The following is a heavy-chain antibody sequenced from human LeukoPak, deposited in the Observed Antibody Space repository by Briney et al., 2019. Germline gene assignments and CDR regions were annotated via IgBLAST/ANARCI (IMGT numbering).Heavy chain of an antibody. Sequence: SETLSLTCTVSGASFSSSRYYWGRIRQPPGKGLEWIGSVYDSGSTYYNPSLKSRVTISLDTSKNQFSLKLTSVTAADTAVYYCAKTGSTIAARPPGYWGQGTLVTVSS. CDR1: GASFSSSRYY. D-gene: IGHD6-6*01. J-gene: IGHJ4*02. CDR2: VYDSGST. V-gene: IGHV4-39*07. CDR3: AKTGSTIAARPPGY.